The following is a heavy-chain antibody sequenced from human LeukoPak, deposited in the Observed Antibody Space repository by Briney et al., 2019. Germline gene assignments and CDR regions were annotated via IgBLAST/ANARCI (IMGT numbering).Heavy chain of an antibody. CDR2: ISDDGRSK. CDR1: GFSFISYG. V-gene: IGHV3-30*18. D-gene: IGHD6-19*01. CDR3: AKYLPGGAVSGAFDY. J-gene: IGHJ4*02. Sequence: GGSLRLSCAASGFSFISYGMHWVRQAPGKGLEWVGVISDDGRSKDYAASVKGRFTISRDNSKTTLYLQMNSLRGEDTAVYYCAKYLPGGAVSGAFDYWGQGTLVTVSS.